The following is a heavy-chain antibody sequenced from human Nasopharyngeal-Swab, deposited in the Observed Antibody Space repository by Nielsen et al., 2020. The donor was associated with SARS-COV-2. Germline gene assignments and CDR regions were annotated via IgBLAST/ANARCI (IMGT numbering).Heavy chain of an antibody. CDR2: ISAYNGNT. V-gene: IGHV1-18*01. J-gene: IGHJ6*03. Sequence: WVRQVPGQGLEWMGWISAYNGNTNYAQKLQGRVTMTTDTSTSTAYMELRSLRSDDTAVYYCARGIAAAKHYYYYMDVWGKGTTVTVSS. D-gene: IGHD6-13*01. CDR3: ARGIAAAKHYYYYMDV.